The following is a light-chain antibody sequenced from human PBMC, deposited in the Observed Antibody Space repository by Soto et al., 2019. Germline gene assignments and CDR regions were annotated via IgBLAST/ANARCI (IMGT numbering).Light chain of an antibody. CDR2: KDN. CDR3: QSIDGTGSLYV. J-gene: IGLJ1*01. V-gene: IGLV3-25*03. CDR1: ALPKKY. Sequence: SYELTQSPSVSVSPGQTARITCSGDALPKKYVYWYQLRPGQAPLLIVYKDNERPSGIPEGFSGSSSGPTATLTISGVQAEDEADYYCQSIDGTGSLYVFGGGTKLTVL.